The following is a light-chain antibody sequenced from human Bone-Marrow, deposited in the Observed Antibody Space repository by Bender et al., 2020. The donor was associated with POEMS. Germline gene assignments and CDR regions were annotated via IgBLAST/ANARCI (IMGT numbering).Light chain of an antibody. Sequence: SALTQPASASGSPGQSVSISCTGTSSDVGGYNYVSWYQHHPGKAPKLMISEVNKRPSGVPDRFSGSKSGNTASLTVSGLQAEDEADYYCSSYAGSRHYVFGTGTRVTVL. CDR1: SSDVGGYNY. CDR2: EVN. J-gene: IGLJ1*01. V-gene: IGLV2-8*01. CDR3: SSYAGSRHYV.